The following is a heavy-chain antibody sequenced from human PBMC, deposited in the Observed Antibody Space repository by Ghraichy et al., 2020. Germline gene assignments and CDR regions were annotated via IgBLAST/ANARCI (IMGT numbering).Heavy chain of an antibody. Sequence: GGSLRLACAASGFTFDDYGMSWVRQAPGKGLEWVSGINWNGGSTGYADSVKGRFTISRDNAKNSLYLQMNSLRAEDTALYHCARGGYFDPDYYGMDVWGQGTTVTVSS. V-gene: IGHV3-20*01. CDR1: GFTFDDYG. J-gene: IGHJ6*02. CDR3: ARGGYFDPDYYGMDV. CDR2: INWNGGST. D-gene: IGHD3-9*01.